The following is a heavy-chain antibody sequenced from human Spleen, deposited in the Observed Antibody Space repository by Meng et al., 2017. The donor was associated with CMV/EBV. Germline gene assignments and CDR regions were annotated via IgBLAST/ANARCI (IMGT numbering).Heavy chain of an antibody. D-gene: IGHD3-22*01. CDR1: GGSISSSHW. CDR2: IYYSGST. V-gene: IGHV4-4*02. J-gene: IGHJ4*02. CDR3: ARVDYYDSSGCFY. Sequence: DSGGSISSSHWWSWVRQPPGKGLEWIGEIYYSGSTNYNPSLKSRVTISVDRSKNQFSLKLNSVTAADTAMYYCARVDYYDSSGCFYWGQGTLVTVSS.